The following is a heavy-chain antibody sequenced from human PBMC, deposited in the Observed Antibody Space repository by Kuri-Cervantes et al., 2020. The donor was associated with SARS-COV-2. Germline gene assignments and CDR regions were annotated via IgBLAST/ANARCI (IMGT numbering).Heavy chain of an antibody. V-gene: IGHV4-39*06. CDR2: IFYSGST. CDR1: GGSISSTSYY. Sequence: SETLSLTCTVSGGSISSTSYYWGWIRQSPGKGLEWIGSIFYSGSTFYNPSLKSRLTISVDTSKNQFPLKLTSVTAADTAVYYCARACPYSSSWANNYYYYGMDVWGQGTTVTVSS. D-gene: IGHD6-13*01. J-gene: IGHJ6*02. CDR3: ARACPYSSSWANNYYYYGMDV.